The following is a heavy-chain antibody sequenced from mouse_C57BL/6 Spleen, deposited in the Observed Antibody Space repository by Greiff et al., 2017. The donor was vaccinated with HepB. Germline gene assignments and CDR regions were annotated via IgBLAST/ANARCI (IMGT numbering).Heavy chain of an antibody. Sequence: QVQLQQPGAELVMPGASVKLSCKASGYTFTSYWMHWVKQRPGQGLEWIGEIDPSDSYTNYNQKFKGKSTLTVDKSSSTAYMQLSSLTSEDSAVYYCARPTVVGNWYFDVWGTGTTVTVSS. CDR3: ARPTVVGNWYFDV. CDR1: GYTFTSYW. V-gene: IGHV1-69*01. CDR2: IDPSDSYT. D-gene: IGHD1-1*01. J-gene: IGHJ1*03.